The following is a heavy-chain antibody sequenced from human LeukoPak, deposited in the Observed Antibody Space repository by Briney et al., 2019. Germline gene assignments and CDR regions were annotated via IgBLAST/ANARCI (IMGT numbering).Heavy chain of an antibody. CDR2: INWNGGST. V-gene: IGHV3-20*04. CDR1: GFTFDDYG. CDR3: AREALVVVPAAIGYYYYYYMDV. D-gene: IGHD2-2*02. J-gene: IGHJ6*03. Sequence: GGSLRLSCAASGFTFDDYGMSWVRHAPGKGLEWVSGINWNGGSTVYADSVKGRFTISRDNAKNSLYLQMNSLRAEDTALYYCAREALVVVPAAIGYYYYYYMDVWGKGTTVTASS.